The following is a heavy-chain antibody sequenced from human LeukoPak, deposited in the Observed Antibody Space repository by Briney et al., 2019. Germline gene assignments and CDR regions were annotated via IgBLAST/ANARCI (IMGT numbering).Heavy chain of an antibody. J-gene: IGHJ4*02. CDR3: ARPTLEYYYGLGSFDY. D-gene: IGHD3-10*01. CDR1: GFSFRTYA. CDR2: ISSDRSTE. Sequence: GGSLRLSCAASGFSFRTYAIHWVRQAPGKGLEWVALISSDRSTEYYADSVKGRFTISRDNSKNTLSLQMNTLRAEDTAIYYCARPTLEYYYGLGSFDYWGQGTLVTVSS. V-gene: IGHV3-30-3*01.